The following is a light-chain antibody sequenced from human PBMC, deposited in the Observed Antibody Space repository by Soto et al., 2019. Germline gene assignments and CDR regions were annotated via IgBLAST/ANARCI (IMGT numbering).Light chain of an antibody. Sequence: HSVLTLPASVSGSPGQSITISCTGTSSDVGGYNYVSWYQQHPGKAPKLMIYDVSNRPSGVSNRFSGSKSGNTASLTISGLQAEDEADYYCSSYSSSSTLVFGGGTKLTVL. CDR1: SSDVGGYNY. CDR2: DVS. CDR3: SSYSSSSTLV. V-gene: IGLV2-14*01. J-gene: IGLJ2*01.